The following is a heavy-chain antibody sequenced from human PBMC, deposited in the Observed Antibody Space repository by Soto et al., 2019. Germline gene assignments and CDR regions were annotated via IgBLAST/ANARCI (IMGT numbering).Heavy chain of an antibody. V-gene: IGHV3-23*01. CDR1: GFTFSSYA. J-gene: IGHJ2*01. Sequence: GGSLRLSCAASGFTFSSYAMSWVRQAPGKGLEWVSAISGSGGSTYYADSVKGRFTISRDNSKNTLYLQMNSLRAEDTAVYYCAKDPHYDYIWGSYRPSWYFDLWGRGTLVTVSS. D-gene: IGHD3-16*02. CDR3: AKDPHYDYIWGSYRPSWYFDL. CDR2: ISGSGGST.